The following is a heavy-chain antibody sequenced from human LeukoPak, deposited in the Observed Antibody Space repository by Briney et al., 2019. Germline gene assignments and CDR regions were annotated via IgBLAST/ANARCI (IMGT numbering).Heavy chain of an antibody. J-gene: IGHJ5*02. CDR3: ARESGLGGLTGYYH. CDR2: ISSSSSYI. Sequence: GGSLRLSCAASGFTFSSYSMNWVRQAPGKGLEWVSSISSSSSYIYYADSVKGRFTISRDNAKNSLYLQMNSLRAEDTAVYYCARESGLGGLTGYYHWGQGTLVTVSS. V-gene: IGHV3-21*01. CDR1: GFTFSSYS. D-gene: IGHD3-9*01.